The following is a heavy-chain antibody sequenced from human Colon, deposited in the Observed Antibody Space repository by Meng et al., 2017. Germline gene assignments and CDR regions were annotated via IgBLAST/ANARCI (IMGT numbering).Heavy chain of an antibody. V-gene: IGHV4-61*01. Sequence: QVQLQESGPGLVRPSETLSLTCTVSGASVSDTNYAWSWIRQPPGKGLEWIGYGSTNHNPSLKSRVTISVDTPKNQFSLTLNSVTAADTAVYYCARDNWGSLDYWGQGTLVTVSS. J-gene: IGHJ4*02. CDR3: ARDNWGSLDY. CDR2: GST. CDR1: GASVSDTNYA. D-gene: IGHD7-27*01.